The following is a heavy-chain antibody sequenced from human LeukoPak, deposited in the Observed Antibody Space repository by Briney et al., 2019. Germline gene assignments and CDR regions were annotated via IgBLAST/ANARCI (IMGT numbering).Heavy chain of an antibody. V-gene: IGHV3-30*04. J-gene: IGHJ2*01. CDR3: ARAGVTNQLGQTYWYFDL. CDR1: GFTFSSYA. CDR2: ISYDGSNK. Sequence: GRSLRLSCAASGFTFSSYAMHWVRQAPGKGLEWVAVISYDGSNKYYADSVKGRFTISRDNAENSLYLQMHSLRAEDTAVYSCARAGVTNQLGQTYWYFDLWGRGTLVTVSS. D-gene: IGHD7-27*01.